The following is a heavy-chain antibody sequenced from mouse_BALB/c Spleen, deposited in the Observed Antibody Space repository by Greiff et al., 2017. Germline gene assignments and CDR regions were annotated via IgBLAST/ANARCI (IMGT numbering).Heavy chain of an antibody. CDR1: GYSFTDYN. D-gene: IGHD2-10*01. CDR3: ARKWAYYGNYGGFAY. CDR2: IDPYNGGT. J-gene: IGHJ3*01. V-gene: IGHV1S135*01. Sequence: EVKLMESGPELVKPGASVKVSCKASGYSFTDYNMYWVKQSHGKSLEWIGYIDPYNGGTSYNQKFKGKATLTVDKSSSTAFMHLNSLTSEDSAVYYCARKWAYYGNYGGFAYWGQGTLVTVSA.